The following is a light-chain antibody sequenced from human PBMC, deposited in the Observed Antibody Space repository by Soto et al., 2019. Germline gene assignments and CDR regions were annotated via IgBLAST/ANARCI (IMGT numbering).Light chain of an antibody. J-gene: IGLJ2*01. V-gene: IGLV1-44*01. CDR1: SSNIGSNS. CDR2: SSN. Sequence: QSVLTQPPSASGTPGQRVTISCSGSSSNIGSNSGNWYQQLPGTAHKLLMYSSNQRPSGVPDRFSGSKSGTSASLGISGLESEEDADDCCAAWDDSLNGVVFGGGTQLTVL. CDR3: AAWDDSLNGVV.